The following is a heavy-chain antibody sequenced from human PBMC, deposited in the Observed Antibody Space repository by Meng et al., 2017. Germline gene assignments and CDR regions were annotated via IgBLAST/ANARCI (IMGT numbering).Heavy chain of an antibody. CDR3: AREGANSIFDY. D-gene: IGHD2/OR15-2a*01. CDR2: IWFDGSNK. Sequence: GGSLRLSCAASGFTFSSYGMHWVRQTPGKGLEWVAFIWFDGSNKYYADSVKGRFTISRDNSKNTLYLQMNSLTVEDTAVYYCAREGANSIFDYWGQGTLVTVSS. V-gene: IGHV3-33*01. J-gene: IGHJ4*02. CDR1: GFTFSSYG.